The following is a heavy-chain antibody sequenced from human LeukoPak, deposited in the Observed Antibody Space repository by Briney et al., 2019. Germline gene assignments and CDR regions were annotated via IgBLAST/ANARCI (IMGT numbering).Heavy chain of an antibody. CDR3: ARVEGIAAGNDAFDI. CDR2: ISSSSSYI. CDR1: GFTFSSYS. Sequence: GGSLRLSCAASGFTFSSYSMNWVRQAPGKGLEWVSSISSSSSYIYYADSVKVRFTISRDNAKNSLYLQMNSLRAEDTAVYYCARVEGIAAGNDAFDIWGQGTMVTVSS. J-gene: IGHJ3*02. D-gene: IGHD6-25*01. V-gene: IGHV3-21*01.